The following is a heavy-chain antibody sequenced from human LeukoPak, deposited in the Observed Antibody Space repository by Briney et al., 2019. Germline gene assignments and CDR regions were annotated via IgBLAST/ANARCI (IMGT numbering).Heavy chain of an antibody. D-gene: IGHD3-22*01. CDR2: ISWNSGSI. CDR1: GFTFDDYA. Sequence: GGSLRLSCAASGFTFDDYAMHWVRQAPGKGLEWVSGISWNSGSIGYADSVKGRFTISRDNAKNSLYLQMNSLRAEDTAVYYCAKVEAKRSGYLSYFDYWGQGTLVTVSS. V-gene: IGHV3-9*01. CDR3: AKVEAKRSGYLSYFDY. J-gene: IGHJ4*02.